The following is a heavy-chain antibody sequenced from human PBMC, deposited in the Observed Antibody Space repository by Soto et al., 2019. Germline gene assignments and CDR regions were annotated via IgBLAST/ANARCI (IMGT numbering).Heavy chain of an antibody. J-gene: IGHJ4*02. CDR1: GGTFSSYT. D-gene: IGHD5-12*01. Sequence: QVQLVQSGAEVKKPGSSVKVSCKASGGTFSSYTISWVRQAPGQGLEWMGMIIPILGIANYAQKFQGRVTITADKSTSTDYMELSSLRSEDTAVYYIARTIGGDDPTDYWGQGALVTVSS. CDR3: ARTIGGDDPTDY. CDR2: IIPILGIA. V-gene: IGHV1-69*02.